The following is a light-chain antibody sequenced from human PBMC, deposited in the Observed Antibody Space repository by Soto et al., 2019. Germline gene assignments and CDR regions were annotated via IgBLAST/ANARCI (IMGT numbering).Light chain of an antibody. CDR1: NIGSKS. Sequence: SYELTQPPSVSVAPGQTARITCGGNNIGSKSVHWYQQKPGQAPVLVVYDYSDRPSGIPERFSGSNSGNTATXTXSRVEAGDEADYYCQVWDSSSDHYVFGTGTKLTVL. J-gene: IGLJ1*01. CDR2: DYS. V-gene: IGLV3-21*02. CDR3: QVWDSSSDHYV.